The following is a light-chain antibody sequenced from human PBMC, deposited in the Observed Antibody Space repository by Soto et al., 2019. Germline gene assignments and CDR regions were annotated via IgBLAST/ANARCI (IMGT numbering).Light chain of an antibody. CDR2: RAS. CDR1: QSGTGN. J-gene: IGKJ1*01. CDR3: QQYQHRSRT. Sequence: EIAMTQSPATLSVSPGERDTLSGRASQSGTGNLAWYQQKPGQAPRPLIYRASTSATGIPTRVSGSGSGTDVNLTLSGLQSEDIAIYYCQQYQHRSRTGGEGPKVELK. V-gene: IGKV3-15*01.